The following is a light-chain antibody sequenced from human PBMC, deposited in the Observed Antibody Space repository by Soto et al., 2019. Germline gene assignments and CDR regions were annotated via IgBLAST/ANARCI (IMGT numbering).Light chain of an antibody. Sequence: QSVLRQPPSACGNPGQTVIISCSGSRSDIGSNFVNWYQHLPGTAPKLLIYNSNQRPSGVPDRFSGSKSGTSASLAISGLQSEDEADYYCAAWDDSLTGPVFGTGTKVT. CDR3: AAWDDSLTGPV. CDR1: RSDIGSNF. J-gene: IGLJ1*01. V-gene: IGLV1-44*01. CDR2: NSN.